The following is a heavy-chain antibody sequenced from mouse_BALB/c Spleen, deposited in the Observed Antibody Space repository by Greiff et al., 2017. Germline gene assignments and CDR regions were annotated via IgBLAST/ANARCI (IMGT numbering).Heavy chain of an antibody. V-gene: IGHV1S127*01. CDR1: GYTFTSYW. J-gene: IGHJ4*01. CDR3: ARSGWYYAMDY. CDR2: IDPSDSYT. Sequence: VQLQQPGAELVKPGASVKMSCKASGYTFTSYWMHWVKQRPGQGLEWIGTIDPSDSYTSYNQKFKGKATLTVDTSSSTAYMQLSSLTSEDSAVYYCARSGWYYAMDYWGQGTSVTVSS. D-gene: IGHD1-2*01.